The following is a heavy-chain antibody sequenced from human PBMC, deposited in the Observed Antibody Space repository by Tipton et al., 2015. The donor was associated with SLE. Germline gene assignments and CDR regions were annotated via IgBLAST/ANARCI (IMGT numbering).Heavy chain of an antibody. Sequence: TLSLTCTVSGGSIRSSSYYWGWIRQPPGKGLEWIGSIYFSGSTYYNPSLKSRVTISVDTSQNQFSLKLSSVTAADTAVYYCASGYNWNSLAWGQGTLVTVSS. V-gene: IGHV4-39*07. CDR2: IYFSGST. D-gene: IGHD1-7*01. CDR3: ASGYNWNSLA. CDR1: GGSIRSSSYY. J-gene: IGHJ5*02.